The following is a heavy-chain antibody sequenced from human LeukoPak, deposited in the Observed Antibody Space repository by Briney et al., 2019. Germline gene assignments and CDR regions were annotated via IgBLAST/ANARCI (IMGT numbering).Heavy chain of an antibody. CDR3: ARRSYYGSGSYGGAFDI. J-gene: IGHJ3*02. CDR2: ISWNSGTI. D-gene: IGHD3-10*01. Sequence: PGGSLRLSCAASGFTFDDYAMHWVRQAPGKGLEWVSGISWNSGTIDYADSVKGRFTISRDNAKNSLYLQMNSLRAEDTAVYYCARRSYYGSGSYGGAFDIWGQGTMVTVSS. V-gene: IGHV3-9*01. CDR1: GFTFDDYA.